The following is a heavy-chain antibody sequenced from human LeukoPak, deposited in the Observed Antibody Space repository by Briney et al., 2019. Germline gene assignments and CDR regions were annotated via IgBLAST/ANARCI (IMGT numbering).Heavy chain of an antibody. CDR3: AKDGGGYSLNLDY. Sequence: GGSLRLSCAASGFTFSNYDLHWVRQAPGKGLEWVAFIRYDGTNTFYTESVKGRFSISRDNSKNTLYLQMKSLRPEDTAVYYCAKDGGGYSLNLDYWGQGTLVTVSS. J-gene: IGHJ4*02. V-gene: IGHV3-30*02. CDR1: GFTFSNYD. CDR2: IRYDGTNT. D-gene: IGHD5-18*01.